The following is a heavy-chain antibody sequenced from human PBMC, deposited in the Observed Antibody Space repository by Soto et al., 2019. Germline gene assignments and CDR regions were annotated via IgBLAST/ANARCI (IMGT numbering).Heavy chain of an antibody. CDR2: ISAYNGNT. V-gene: IGHV1-18*01. D-gene: IGHD2-2*01. Sequence: ASVKVSCKASGYTFTSYGISWVRQAPGEGLEWMGWISAYNGNTNYAQKLQGRVTMTTDTSTSTAYMELRSLRSDDTAVYYCARAAYCSSTSCYSSPEFDYWGQGTMVTVPS. CDR3: ARAAYCSSTSCYSSPEFDY. J-gene: IGHJ4*03. CDR1: GYTFTSYG.